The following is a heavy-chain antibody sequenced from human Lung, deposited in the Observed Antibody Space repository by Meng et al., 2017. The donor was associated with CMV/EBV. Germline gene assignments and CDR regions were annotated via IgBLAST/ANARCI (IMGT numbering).Heavy chain of an antibody. CDR2: IYHSGST. Sequence: QLRLGDTGPGLVKPSGTRSRSSAVSGGSMSSTNWWSWVRQPPGKGLEWIGEIYHSGSTNYNPSLKSRVRISVDKSKNQFSLQLSSVTAADTAVYYCARADKVRFDYWGQGTLVTVSS. V-gene: IGHV4-4*02. CDR3: ARADKVRFDY. CDR1: GGSMSSTNW. J-gene: IGHJ4*02.